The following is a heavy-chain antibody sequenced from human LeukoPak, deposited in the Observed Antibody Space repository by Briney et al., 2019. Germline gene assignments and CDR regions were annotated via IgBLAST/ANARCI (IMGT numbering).Heavy chain of an antibody. J-gene: IGHJ3*02. Sequence: SETLSLTCTVSGGSISSSSYYWGWIRQPPGKGLEWIGSIYYSGSTYYNPSLKSRVTISVDTSKNQFSLKLSSVTAADTAVYYCARLAVRGGDAFDIWGQGTMVTVSS. V-gene: IGHV4-39*01. D-gene: IGHD3-10*01. CDR1: GGSISSSSYY. CDR2: IYYSGST. CDR3: ARLAVRGGDAFDI.